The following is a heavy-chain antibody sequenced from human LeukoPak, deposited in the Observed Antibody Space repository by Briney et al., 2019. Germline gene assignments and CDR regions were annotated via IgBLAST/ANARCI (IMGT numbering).Heavy chain of an antibody. J-gene: IGHJ4*02. D-gene: IGHD3-16*02. Sequence: PGRSLRLSCATSGFTFRTYAMHWVRQAPGKGLEWLAVVSVDGRNKYYADSAKGRFTISRDNSKSTVYLQMNSLRDEDSAVYYCATLDWCHGVLVACGSSEYWGQGTLVTVSS. V-gene: IGHV3-30*01. CDR2: VSVDGRNK. CDR3: ATLDWCHGVLVACGSSEY. CDR1: GFTFRTYA.